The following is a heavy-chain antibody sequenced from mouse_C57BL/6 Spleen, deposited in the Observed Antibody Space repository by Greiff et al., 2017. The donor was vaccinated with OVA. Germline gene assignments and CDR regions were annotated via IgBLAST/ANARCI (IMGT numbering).Heavy chain of an antibody. J-gene: IGHJ3*01. V-gene: IGHV1-72*01. CDR2: IDPNSGGT. D-gene: IGHD4-1*01. CDR1: GYTFTSYW. CDR3: ARSGNWEWFVY. Sequence: QVQLQQPGAELVKPGASVKLSCKASGYTFTSYWMHWVKQRPGRGLEWIGRIDPNSGGTKYNEKFKSKATLTVDKPSSTAYMQLSSLTSEYSAVYYCARSGNWEWFVYWGQGTLVTVSA.